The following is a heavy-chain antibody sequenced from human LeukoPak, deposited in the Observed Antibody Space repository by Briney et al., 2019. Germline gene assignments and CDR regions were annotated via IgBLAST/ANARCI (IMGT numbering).Heavy chain of an antibody. CDR2: ISYDGSNK. V-gene: IGHV3-30-3*01. CDR1: GFTFSSYA. Sequence: GRSLRLSCAASGFTFSSYAMHWVRQAAGKGLEWVAVISYDGSNKYYADSVKGRFTISRDNSKNTLYLQMNSLRAEDTAVYYYAKDLVLYDYWGQGTLVTVSS. CDR3: AKDLVLYDY. J-gene: IGHJ4*02. D-gene: IGHD2-2*02.